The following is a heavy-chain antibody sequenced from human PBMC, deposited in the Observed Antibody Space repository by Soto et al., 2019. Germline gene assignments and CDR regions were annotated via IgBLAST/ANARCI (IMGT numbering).Heavy chain of an antibody. Sequence: SETLSLTCAVSGVPFTAFYWTWIRQAPGKGLEWIGEINHRGKTVYSPSLGSRVTLSADTSKSQVSLELTSVTAADTAVYYCARGRSFYASSGYRFDDWGQGTLVTVSS. J-gene: IGHJ4*02. D-gene: IGHD3-22*01. CDR1: GVPFTAFY. CDR2: INHRGKT. CDR3: ARGRSFYASSGYRFDD. V-gene: IGHV4-34*01.